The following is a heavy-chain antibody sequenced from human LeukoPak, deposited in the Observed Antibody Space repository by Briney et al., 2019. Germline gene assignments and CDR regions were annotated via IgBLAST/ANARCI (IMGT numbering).Heavy chain of an antibody. V-gene: IGHV3-30*04. Sequence: GGSLRLSYAASGFTFSSYAMHWVRQAPGKGLEWVAVISYDGSNKYYADSVKGRFTISRDNAKNSLYLQMNSLRAEDTAVYYCARQYDFWSGYYFGYWGQGTLVTVSS. CDR3: ARQYDFWSGYYFGY. D-gene: IGHD3-3*01. CDR1: GFTFSSYA. J-gene: IGHJ4*02. CDR2: ISYDGSNK.